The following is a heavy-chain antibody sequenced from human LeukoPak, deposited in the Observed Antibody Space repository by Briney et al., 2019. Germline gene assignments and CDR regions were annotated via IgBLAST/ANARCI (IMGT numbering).Heavy chain of an antibody. V-gene: IGHV4-61*02. CDR2: IYTSGST. J-gene: IGHJ5*02. CDR1: GGSISSGSYY. Sequence: SETLSLTCTVSGGSISSGSYYWSWIRQPAGKGLEWIGRIYTSGSTNYNPSLKSRVTISVDTSKNQFPLKLSSVTAADTAVYYCARDRGGFLNWFDPWGQGTLVTVSS. D-gene: IGHD3-3*01. CDR3: ARDRGGFLNWFDP.